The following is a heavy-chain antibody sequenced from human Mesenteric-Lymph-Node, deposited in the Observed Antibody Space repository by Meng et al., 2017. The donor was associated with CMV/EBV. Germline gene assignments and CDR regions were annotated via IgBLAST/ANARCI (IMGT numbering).Heavy chain of an antibody. CDR2: ISNIGSYI. CDR3: ARFSLMGGYLSGDAFDV. J-gene: IGHJ3*01. D-gene: IGHD3-16*01. V-gene: IGHV3-21*04. CDR1: GFTFSRYT. Sequence: SLKISCAASGFTFSRYTMNWVRQAPGKGLEWVSSISNIGSYINYADSVKGRFTISRDSSRNTMYLQMNSLRTENTAVYYCARFSLMGGYLSGDAFDVWGQGAMVTVSS.